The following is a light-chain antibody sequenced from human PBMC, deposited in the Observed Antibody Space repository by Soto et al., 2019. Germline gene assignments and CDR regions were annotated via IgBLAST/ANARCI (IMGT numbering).Light chain of an antibody. CDR1: QGISSY. V-gene: IGKV1-39*01. Sequence: DSEMSQSPSSLSASVGDRVTSTCRASQGISSYLNWYQQKPGKAPKLLIYAASSLQSGVPSRFSGSGSGTDFTLTISSLQPEDFATYYCQQSFNIPLTFGGGTKVDIK. J-gene: IGKJ4*01. CDR2: AAS. CDR3: QQSFNIPLT.